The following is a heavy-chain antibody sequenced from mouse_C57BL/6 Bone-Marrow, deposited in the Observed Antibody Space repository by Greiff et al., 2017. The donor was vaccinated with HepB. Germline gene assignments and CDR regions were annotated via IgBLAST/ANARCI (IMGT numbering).Heavy chain of an antibody. CDR3: ARETTVVAYYFDY. J-gene: IGHJ2*01. CDR1: GYTFTSYW. CDR2: IYPGSGST. Sequence: VQLQQPGAELVKPGASVKMSCKASGYTFTSYWITWVKQRPGQGLEWIGDIYPGSGSTNYNEKFKSKATLTVDTSSSTAYMQLSSLTSKDSAVYYCARETTVVAYYFDYWGQGTTLTVSS. D-gene: IGHD1-1*01. V-gene: IGHV1-55*01.